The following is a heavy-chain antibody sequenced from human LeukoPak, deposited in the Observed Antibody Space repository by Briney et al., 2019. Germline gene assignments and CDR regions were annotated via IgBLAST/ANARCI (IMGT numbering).Heavy chain of an antibody. D-gene: IGHD6-19*01. V-gene: IGHV4-61*09. CDR3: ARDIGEHSSGWYYTQRWFDY. Sequence: PSETLSLTCTVSGGSISSGSYCWSWIRQPAGKELEWIGHIHISGNTNYNPSLKSRVTISVDTSKNQFSLKLSSVTAADTAVYYCARDIGEHSSGWYYTQRWFDYWGQGTLVTVSS. CDR2: IHISGNT. J-gene: IGHJ4*02. CDR1: GGSISSGSYC.